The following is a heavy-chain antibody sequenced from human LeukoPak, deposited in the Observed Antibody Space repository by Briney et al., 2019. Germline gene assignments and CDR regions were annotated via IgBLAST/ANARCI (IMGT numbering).Heavy chain of an antibody. V-gene: IGHV3-23*01. J-gene: IGHJ1*01. CDR3: AKARIAAAGREYFQH. CDR2: ISGSGSST. Sequence: GGSLRLSCAASGFTFSSYAMSWVRQAPGKGLEWVSTISGSGSSTYYADSVKGRFTISRDNSKNTLYLQMNSLRAEDTAVYYCAKARIAAAGREYFQHWGQGTLVTVSS. CDR1: GFTFSSYA. D-gene: IGHD6-13*01.